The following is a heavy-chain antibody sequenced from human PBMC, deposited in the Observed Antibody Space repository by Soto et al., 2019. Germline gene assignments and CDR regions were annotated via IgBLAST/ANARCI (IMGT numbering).Heavy chain of an antibody. D-gene: IGHD2-2*01. J-gene: IGHJ6*02. Sequence: ASVKVSCTASGYTFTSYGISWVRQAPGQGLEWMGWISAYNGNTNYAQKLQGRVTMTTDTSTSTAYMELSSLRSDDTAVYYCAREDRDRETGLVPAAIDGMDVWGQGTTVTVSS. CDR1: GYTFTSYG. V-gene: IGHV1-18*01. CDR2: ISAYNGNT. CDR3: AREDRDRETGLVPAAIDGMDV.